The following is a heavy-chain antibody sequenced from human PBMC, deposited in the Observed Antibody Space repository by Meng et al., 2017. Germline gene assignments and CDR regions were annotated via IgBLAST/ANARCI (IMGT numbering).Heavy chain of an antibody. Sequence: GGSLRLSCAASGSTFISHEMHWVRQAPGMGLGWVPYISGSGVTKYYADSVKGRFTISRDNAKNSMYLQMNSLRAEDTAVYYCARDREAYCGGDCYSDFDYWGQGTLVTVSS. J-gene: IGHJ4*02. CDR1: GSTFISHE. D-gene: IGHD2-21*02. V-gene: IGHV3-48*03. CDR2: ISGSGVTK. CDR3: ARDREAYCGGDCYSDFDY.